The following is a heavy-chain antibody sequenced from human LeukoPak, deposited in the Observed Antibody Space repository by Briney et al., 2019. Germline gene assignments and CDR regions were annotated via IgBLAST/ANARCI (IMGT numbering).Heavy chain of an antibody. CDR2: VFGLDHKT. Sequence: PGGSLKLSCAASGFTFSNYVMQWVRRAPGKGLEWVSTVFGLDHKTSYAASVKGRFTISRDNSKNTLSLQMNSLRAEDTAVYYCATYRQVLLPFESWGQGTLVTVSS. CDR1: GFTFSNYV. J-gene: IGHJ4*02. D-gene: IGHD2-8*02. V-gene: IGHV3-23*01. CDR3: ATYRQVLLPFES.